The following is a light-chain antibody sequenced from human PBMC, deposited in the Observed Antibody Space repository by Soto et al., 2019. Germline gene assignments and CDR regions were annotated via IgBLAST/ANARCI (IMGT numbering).Light chain of an antibody. V-gene: IGLV2-14*01. Sequence: QSALTQPASVCGSPGQSITISCTGTSSDVGGYNYVSWYQQHPGKAPKLLIYEVSNRASGVSNRFSGSKSGNTASLTISGHQAEDEAEYYCSSYTSSSTLAVFGTGTQVTVL. CDR3: SSYTSSSTLAV. J-gene: IGLJ1*01. CDR2: EVS. CDR1: SSDVGGYNY.